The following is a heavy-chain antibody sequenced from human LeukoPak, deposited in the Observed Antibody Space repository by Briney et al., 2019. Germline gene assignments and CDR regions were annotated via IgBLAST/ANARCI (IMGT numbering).Heavy chain of an antibody. CDR2: IKTSGST. D-gene: IGHD3-10*01. Sequence: SETLSLICTVSGGSISTYYWSWIRQPVGKGLEWIGHIKTSGSTHYNPSLRSRITMSVDTSKNQFSLNLSSVTAADTAVYYCAKVAKYYYGSETYFFFEDWGQGTLVTVPS. J-gene: IGHJ4*02. CDR1: GGSISTYY. V-gene: IGHV4-4*07. CDR3: AKVAKYYYGSETYFFFED.